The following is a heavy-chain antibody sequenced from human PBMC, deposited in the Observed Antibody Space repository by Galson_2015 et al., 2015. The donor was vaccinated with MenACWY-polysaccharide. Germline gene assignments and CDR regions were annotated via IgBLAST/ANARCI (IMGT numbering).Heavy chain of an antibody. J-gene: IGHJ4*02. CDR1: GLTFSSYG. V-gene: IGHV3-23*01. Sequence: SLRLSCAASGLTFSSYGMGWVRQAPGKGLEWVSGLSPTTGNTYYADSVRGRFTISRDNSKNTLYLQMDSLRAEDTALYYCAKGAAHYGSGNYYDYWGQGTQVTVSS. D-gene: IGHD3-10*01. CDR2: LSPTTGNT. CDR3: AKGAAHYGSGNYYDY.